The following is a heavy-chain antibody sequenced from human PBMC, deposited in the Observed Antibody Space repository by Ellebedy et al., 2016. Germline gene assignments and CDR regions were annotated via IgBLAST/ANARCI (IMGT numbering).Heavy chain of an antibody. CDR2: IYYSGST. D-gene: IGHD3-3*01. J-gene: IGHJ5*02. V-gene: IGHV4-59*08. CDR1: GGSISSYY. CDR3: ARRDYDFWSGYQSNWFDP. Sequence: SETLSLTCTVSGGSISSYYWSWIRQPPGKGLEWIGYIYYSGSTNYNPSLKSRVTISVDTSKNQFSLKLSSVTAADTAVYYCARRDYDFWSGYQSNWFDPWGQGTLVTVSS.